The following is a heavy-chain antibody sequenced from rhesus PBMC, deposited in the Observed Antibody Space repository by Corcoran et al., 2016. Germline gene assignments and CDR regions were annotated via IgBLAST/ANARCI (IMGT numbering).Heavy chain of an antibody. J-gene: IGHJ4*01. V-gene: IGHV1-198*02. CDR2: IIPLVGIT. CDR1: GFTFGSYA. Sequence: QVQLVQSGAEVKKPGSSVKVSCKASGFTFGSYAIRWVRPAPGKGREWMGTIIPLVGITNYAEKFQGRGTIATDTSTSTAYMELSSLGSEDTAGYYCARVRGTEHFDYWRQGVLVTVSS. CDR3: ARVRGTEHFDY. D-gene: IGHD2-21*01.